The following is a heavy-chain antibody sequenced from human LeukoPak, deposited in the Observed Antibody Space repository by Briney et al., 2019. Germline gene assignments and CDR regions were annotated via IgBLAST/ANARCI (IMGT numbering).Heavy chain of an antibody. CDR1: GFAFSSYA. D-gene: IGHD5-18*01. CDR2: ISGSGGST. CDR3: AKDDVDTAMVPTDY. J-gene: IGHJ4*02. V-gene: IGHV3-23*01. Sequence: PGGSLKLSCAASGFAFSSYAMSWVRQAPGKGLEWVSAISGSGGSTYYADSVKGRFTISRDNSKNTLYLQVNSLRAEDTAVYYCAKDDVDTAMVPTDYWGQGTLVTVSS.